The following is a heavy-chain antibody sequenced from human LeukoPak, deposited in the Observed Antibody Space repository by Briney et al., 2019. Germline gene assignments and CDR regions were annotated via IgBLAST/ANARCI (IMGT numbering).Heavy chain of an antibody. CDR1: GYSSIDYY. Sequence: ASVKVSCKASGYSSIDYYIHWVRQAPGQGLEWMGWTDPKSGNTKWTQKFKGRVTMTWDTALSTVYMALSRLRSDDAAVYYCAREGGDTYGELDYWGQGTLVSVSS. CDR3: AREGGDTYGELDY. D-gene: IGHD5-18*01. V-gene: IGHV1-2*02. J-gene: IGHJ4*02. CDR2: TDPKSGNT.